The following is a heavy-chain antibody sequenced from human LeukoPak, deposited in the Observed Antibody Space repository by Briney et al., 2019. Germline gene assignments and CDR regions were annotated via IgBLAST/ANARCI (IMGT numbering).Heavy chain of an antibody. J-gene: IGHJ3*02. CDR1: GGTFSSYA. CDR3: ASLTYYYDSSGSKTGAFDI. CDR2: IIPIFGTA. Sequence: VASVKVSCKASGGTFSSYAISWVRQAPGQGLEWMGGIIPIFGTANYAQKFQGRVTITADESTSTAYMEPSSLRSEDTAVYHCASLTYYYDSSGSKTGAFDIWGQGTMVTVSS. D-gene: IGHD3-22*01. V-gene: IGHV1-69*13.